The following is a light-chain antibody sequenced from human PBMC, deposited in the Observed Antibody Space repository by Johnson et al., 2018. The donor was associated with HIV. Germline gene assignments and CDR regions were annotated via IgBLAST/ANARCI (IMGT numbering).Light chain of an antibody. J-gene: IGLJ1*01. CDR1: SSNIENYF. V-gene: IGLV1-51*02. Sequence: QPALTQPPSVSAAPGQKVNISCSGNSSNIENYFVSWYQQLPGAAPTLLIYEANKRPSGLPDRFSGSKSGATATLGITGLQPGDEADYYCGIWDASLSPLYVFGSGTTITVL. CDR2: EAN. CDR3: GIWDASLSPLYV.